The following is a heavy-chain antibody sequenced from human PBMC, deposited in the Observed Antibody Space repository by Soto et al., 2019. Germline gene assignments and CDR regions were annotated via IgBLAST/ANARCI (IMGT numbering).Heavy chain of an antibody. Sequence: GGSLRLSCAASGFTFSSYGMHWVRQAPGKGLEWVAVISYDGSNKYYADSVKGRFTISRDNSKNTLYLQMNSLRAEDTAVYYCARGDCSGGSCYPPYYYYYMDVWGKGTTVTVSS. CDR1: GFTFSSYG. V-gene: IGHV3-30*03. CDR2: ISYDGSNK. CDR3: ARGDCSGGSCYPPYYYYYMDV. J-gene: IGHJ6*03. D-gene: IGHD2-15*01.